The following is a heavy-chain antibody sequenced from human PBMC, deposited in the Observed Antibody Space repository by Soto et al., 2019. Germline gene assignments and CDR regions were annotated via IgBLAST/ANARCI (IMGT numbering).Heavy chain of an antibody. Sequence: QVQLVQSGAEVKKPGASVKVSCKASGYTFTGYYMHWVRQAPGQGLEWMGWINPNSSGTNYGQKCQSRVTKTRDTSISPGYMELRRRRSDDTAVYYCARDPPGVNDYVWGSYRYRYYYYYGMDVWGQGTTVTVSS. V-gene: IGHV1-2*02. CDR2: INPNSSGT. D-gene: IGHD3-16*02. J-gene: IGHJ6*02. CDR3: ARDPPGVNDYVWGSYRYRYYYYYGMDV. CDR1: GYTFTGYY.